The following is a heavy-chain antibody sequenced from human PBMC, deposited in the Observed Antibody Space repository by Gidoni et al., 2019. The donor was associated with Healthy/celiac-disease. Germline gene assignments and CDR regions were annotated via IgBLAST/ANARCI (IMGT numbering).Heavy chain of an antibody. CDR2: ISGSGGST. CDR1: GCTFSSYA. V-gene: IGHV3-23*01. CDR3: AKVSRRGYSYGMFDY. Sequence: EVQLLESGGGLVQPGGSLRLSCADSGCTFSSYAMSCVRQAPGKGLEWVSAISGSGGSTYYADSVKGRFTISRDNSKNTLYLQMNSLRAEDTAVYYCAKVSRRGYSYGMFDYWGQGTLVTVSS. D-gene: IGHD5-18*01. J-gene: IGHJ4*02.